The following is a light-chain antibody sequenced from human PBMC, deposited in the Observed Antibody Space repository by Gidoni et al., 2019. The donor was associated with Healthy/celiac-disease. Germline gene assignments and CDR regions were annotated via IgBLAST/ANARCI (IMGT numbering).Light chain of an antibody. V-gene: IGKV3-11*01. Sequence: LVLTQSPATLALSPGETATLSCRASQSVSSYLAWYQPKHGQAPRLLIYDASNRATGIPARFSGSGSGTDFTLTISSLEPEDFAVYYCQQRSNWRTFGQGTKLEIK. CDR1: QSVSSY. J-gene: IGKJ2*02. CDR3: QQRSNWRT. CDR2: DAS.